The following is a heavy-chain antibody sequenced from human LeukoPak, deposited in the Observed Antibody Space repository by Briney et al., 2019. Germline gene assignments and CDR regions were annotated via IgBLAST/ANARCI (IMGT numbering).Heavy chain of an antibody. Sequence: SETLSLTCSVSSGFITAYYWSWIRQPPGKGLEWIGYVYYSGSTEYNPSLRSRVTISLEMSTHQFSLNLTSVTAADTAVYYCATNTGTVFDYWGQGALVTVSS. J-gene: IGHJ4*02. CDR3: ATNTGTVFDY. D-gene: IGHD7-27*01. CDR1: SGFITAYY. V-gene: IGHV4-59*01. CDR2: VYYSGST.